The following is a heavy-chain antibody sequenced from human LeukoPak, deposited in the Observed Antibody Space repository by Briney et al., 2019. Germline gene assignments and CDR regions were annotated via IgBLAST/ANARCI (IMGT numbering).Heavy chain of an antibody. CDR1: GGSFSGYY. D-gene: IGHD1-26*01. CDR2: INHSGST. V-gene: IGHV4-34*01. Sequence: SETLSLTCAVYGGSFSGYYWSWIRQPPGKGLEWIGEINHSGSTNYNPSLKSRVTISVDTSKNQFSLKLSSVTAADTAVCYCARKGRGYSGSSVFIYWGQGTLVTVSS. CDR3: ARKGRGYSGSSVFIY. J-gene: IGHJ4*02.